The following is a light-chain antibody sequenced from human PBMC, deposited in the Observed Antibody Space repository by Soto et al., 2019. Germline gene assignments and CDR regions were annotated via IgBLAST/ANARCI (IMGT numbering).Light chain of an antibody. Sequence: ERVMTQPQATLSVSPLEGATFSCRASQIFSSNLAWYQQKAGQAPRLLIYGEPTRATGIPARFSGSESGTEFTLTISSLQSEDFAVYYCQQYHNWPLTFGQGTGLEIK. CDR2: GEP. V-gene: IGKV3-15*01. CDR3: QQYHNWPLT. J-gene: IGKJ5*01. CDR1: QIFSSN.